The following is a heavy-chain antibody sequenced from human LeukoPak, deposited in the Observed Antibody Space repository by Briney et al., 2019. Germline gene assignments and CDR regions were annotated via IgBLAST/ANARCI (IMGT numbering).Heavy chain of an antibody. Sequence: GGSLRLSCAASGFTFSSYAMNWVRQAPGKGLEWISYFSNSGSAIYYAESVKGRFTISRDNAKNSLYLQMNSLRAEDTAVYYCARDDFDSSGYLALDIWGQGTMVTVSS. CDR2: FSNSGSAI. CDR1: GFTFSSYA. D-gene: IGHD3-22*01. V-gene: IGHV3-48*03. CDR3: ARDDFDSSGYLALDI. J-gene: IGHJ3*02.